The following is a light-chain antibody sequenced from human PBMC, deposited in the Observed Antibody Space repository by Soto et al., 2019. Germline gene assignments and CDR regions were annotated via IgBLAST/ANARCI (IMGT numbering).Light chain of an antibody. CDR3: QQYYSYPT. V-gene: IGKV1-8*01. CDR2: AAS. J-gene: IGKJ1*01. CDR1: QGISSC. Sequence: AIRMTQSPSSFSASTGDRVTITCRASQGISSCLAWYQQKPEKAPKLLIYAASTLQSGVPSRFSGSGSGTDFTLTISCLQSEDFATYYCQQYYSYPTFGRGTKVEIK.